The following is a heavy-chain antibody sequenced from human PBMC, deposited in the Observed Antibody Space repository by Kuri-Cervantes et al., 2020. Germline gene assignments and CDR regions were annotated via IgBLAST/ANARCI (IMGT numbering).Heavy chain of an antibody. J-gene: IGHJ3*02. D-gene: IGHD5-18*01. V-gene: IGHV3-30-3*01. Sequence: GGSLRLSCAASGFTFSSYAMHWVRQAPGKGLEWVAVISYDGSNKYYADSVKGRFTISRDNSKNTLYLQMNSLRGEDTALYYCARRDTGAVKGAFDIWGQGTMVTVSS. CDR2: ISYDGSNK. CDR3: ARRDTGAVKGAFDI. CDR1: GFTFSSYA.